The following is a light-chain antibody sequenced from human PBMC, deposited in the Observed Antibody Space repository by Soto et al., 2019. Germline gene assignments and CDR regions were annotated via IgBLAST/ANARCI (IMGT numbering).Light chain of an antibody. J-gene: IGKJ5*01. CDR3: QQAHSFPIT. V-gene: IGKV1-12*01. Sequence: DIQKTQSPSSVSAGERASVSFTSLASLSISSWLAWYQQKPGKAHKLLIYAASSLQSGVPSRFSGSGSGTDFTLTISSLQPEDFATYYCQQAHSFPITFGQGARLEI. CDR2: AAS. CDR1: LSISSW.